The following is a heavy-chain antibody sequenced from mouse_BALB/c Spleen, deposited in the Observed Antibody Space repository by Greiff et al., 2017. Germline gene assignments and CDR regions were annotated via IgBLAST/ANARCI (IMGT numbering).Heavy chain of an antibody. Sequence: VQLQQSAAELARPGASVKMSCKASGYTFTSYTMHWVKQRPGQGLEWIGYINPSSGYTEYNQKFKDKTTLTADKSSSTAYMQLSSLTSEDSAVYYCAREGNYWFAYWGQGTLVTVSA. CDR1: GYTFTSYT. V-gene: IGHV1-4*02. CDR2: INPSSGYT. CDR3: AREGNYWFAY. D-gene: IGHD2-1*01. J-gene: IGHJ3*01.